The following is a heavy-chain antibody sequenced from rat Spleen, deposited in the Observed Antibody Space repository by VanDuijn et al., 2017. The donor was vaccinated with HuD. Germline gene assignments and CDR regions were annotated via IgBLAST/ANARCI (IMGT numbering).Heavy chain of an antibody. D-gene: IGHD1-2*01. V-gene: IGHV5-29*01. CDR3: ARVPFTKSGISTALDY. Sequence: EVQLVESGGGLVQPGGTLKLSCAASGITFSNYAMAWVRQAPTKGLEWVATINQDGSITYYRDSVKGRFTISRDNAKSTLYLQMDSLQTDDTAIYFCARVPFTKSGISTALDYWGQGVMVTVSS. CDR1: GITFSNYA. J-gene: IGHJ2*01. CDR2: INQDGSIT.